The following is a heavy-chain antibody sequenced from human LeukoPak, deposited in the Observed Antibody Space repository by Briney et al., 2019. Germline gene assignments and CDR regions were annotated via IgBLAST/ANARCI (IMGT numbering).Heavy chain of an antibody. V-gene: IGHV4-39*01. J-gene: IGHJ4*02. D-gene: IGHD1-1*01. Sequence: PSETLSLTCIVSGGSISSISSNNYHWGWIRQPPGKGLEWIGSIYYSGSTYYNPSLKSRVTISVDTSKNQFSLKLSSVTAADTAVYYCARSPGTTSFDYWGQGTLVTVSS. CDR1: GGSISSISSNNYH. CDR2: IYYSGST. CDR3: ARSPGTTSFDY.